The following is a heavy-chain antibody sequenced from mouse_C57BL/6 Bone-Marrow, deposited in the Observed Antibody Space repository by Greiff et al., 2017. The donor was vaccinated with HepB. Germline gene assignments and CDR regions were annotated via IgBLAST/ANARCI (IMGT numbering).Heavy chain of an antibody. Sequence: QVQLQQPGAELVMPGASVKLSCKASGYTFTSYWMHWEKQRPGQGLEWIGEIDPSDSYTNYNQKFKGKSTLTVDKSSSTAYMQLSSLTSEDSAVYYCAREGGVVAHFDYWGQGTTLTVSS. CDR1: GYTFTSYW. CDR3: AREGGVVAHFDY. J-gene: IGHJ2*01. D-gene: IGHD1-1*01. CDR2: IDPSDSYT. V-gene: IGHV1-69*01.